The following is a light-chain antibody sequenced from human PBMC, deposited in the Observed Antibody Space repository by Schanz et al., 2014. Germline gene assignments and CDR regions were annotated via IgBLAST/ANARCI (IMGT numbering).Light chain of an antibody. Sequence: QSVVTQPPSASGTPGQRVTISCSGSSSNIGSNTVNWYQYLPGTAPKLLIYSNTLRPSGVPDRFSNSKSGTSASLAISGLQSEDEADYYCSSYASSSTLYVFGTGTKLTVL. J-gene: IGLJ1*01. CDR1: SSNIGSNT. CDR2: SNT. CDR3: SSYASSSTLYV. V-gene: IGLV1-44*01.